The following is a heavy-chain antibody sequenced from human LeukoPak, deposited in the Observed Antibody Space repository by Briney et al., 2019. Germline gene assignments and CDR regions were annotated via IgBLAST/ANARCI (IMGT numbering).Heavy chain of an antibody. D-gene: IGHD1-26*01. CDR3: ARSHSGSYLQNWFDP. J-gene: IGHJ5*02. CDR2: MNPSSGNT. CDR1: GYTFTSYD. Sequence: ASVKVSCKASGYTFTSYDINWVRQATGQGLEWMGWMNPSSGNTGYAQKFQGRVTITRNTSISTAYMELSSLRSEDTAAYYCARSHSGSYLQNWFDPWGQGTLVTVSS. V-gene: IGHV1-8*03.